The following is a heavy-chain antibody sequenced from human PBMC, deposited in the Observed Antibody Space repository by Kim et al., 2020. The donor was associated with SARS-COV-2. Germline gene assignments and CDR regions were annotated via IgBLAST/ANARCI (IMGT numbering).Heavy chain of an antibody. D-gene: IGHD3-3*01. CDR3: ARNASPDYDFWSGYFSDYYGMVV. J-gene: IGHJ6*01. V-gene: IGHV4-59*01. CDR2: IYYSGST. CDR1: GGSISSYY. Sequence: SETLSLTCTVSGGSISSYYWSWIRQPPGKGLEWIGYIYYSGSTNYNPSLKSRVTISVDTSKNQFSLKLSSVTAADTAAFYCARNASPDYDFWSGYFSDYYGMVVCLQGTTVTVSS.